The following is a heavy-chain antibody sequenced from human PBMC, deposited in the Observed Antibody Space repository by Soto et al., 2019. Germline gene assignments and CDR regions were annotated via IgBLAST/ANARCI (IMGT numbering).Heavy chain of an antibody. D-gene: IGHD3-3*01. Sequence: PGGSLRLSCAASGFTFTSFGMHWVRQAPGKGLEWLAAVSYDGSKKFYADSVKGRFAISRDNSKSTLYLQMNSLRVEDTAVYYCARDYDFWSGPTGIDPWGQGTLVTVS. CDR3: ARDYDFWSGPTGIDP. J-gene: IGHJ5*02. CDR1: GFTFTSFG. V-gene: IGHV3-30*03. CDR2: VSYDGSKK.